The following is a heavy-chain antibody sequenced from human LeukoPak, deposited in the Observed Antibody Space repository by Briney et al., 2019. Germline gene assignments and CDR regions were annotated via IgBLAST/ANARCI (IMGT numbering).Heavy chain of an antibody. J-gene: IGHJ4*02. CDR2: IYYSGST. V-gene: IGHV4-30-4*02. D-gene: IGHD3-10*01. CDR1: GGSISSGDYY. Sequence: PSETLSLTCTVSGGSISSGDYYWSWIRQPPGKGLEWIGYIYYSGSTNYNPSLKSRVTISVDKSKNQFSLKLSSVTAADTAVYYCARGRGEFEWWGQGTLVTVSS. CDR3: ARGRGEFEW.